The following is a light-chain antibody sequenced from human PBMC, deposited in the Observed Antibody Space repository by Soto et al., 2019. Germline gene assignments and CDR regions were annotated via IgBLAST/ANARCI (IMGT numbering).Light chain of an antibody. J-gene: IGKJ4*02. Sequence: EVVVTPSPATLSVSPGDTATLSCRASRTVSSHLAWYHQKPGQAPRLLIYRASTRATGVPARFSGSGSGTEFTLTITSLQSEDFGVYYCQQYQNWPPLMFGGGTKVEIK. V-gene: IGKV3-15*01. CDR1: RTVSSH. CDR2: RAS. CDR3: QQYQNWPPLM.